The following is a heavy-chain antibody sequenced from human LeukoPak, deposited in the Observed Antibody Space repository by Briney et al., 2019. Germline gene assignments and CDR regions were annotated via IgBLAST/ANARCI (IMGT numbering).Heavy chain of an antibody. CDR1: GGSFSGYY. J-gene: IGHJ3*02. Sequence: SGTLSLTFAVYGGSFSGYYWSWIRPPPGKGLEWIGEINHSGSTNYNPSLKSRVTISVDTSKNQFSLKLSSVTAADTAVYYCARYIVATSDAFDIWGQGTMVTVSS. CDR3: ARYIVATSDAFDI. D-gene: IGHD5-12*01. CDR2: INHSGST. V-gene: IGHV4-34*01.